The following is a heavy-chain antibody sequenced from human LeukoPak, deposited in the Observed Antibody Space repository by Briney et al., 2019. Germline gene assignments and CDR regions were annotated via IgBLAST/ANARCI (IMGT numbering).Heavy chain of an antibody. CDR3: ARALMRGLVYY. D-gene: IGHD3-22*01. J-gene: IGHJ4*02. CDR2: ISSSGSTI. CDR1: GFTFSDYY. Sequence: GGSLRLSCAASGFTFSDYYMSWIRQAPGKGPEWVSYISSSGSTIYYADSVKGRFTISRDNAKNSLYLQMNSLRAEDTAVYYCARALMRGLVYYWGQGTLVTVSS. V-gene: IGHV3-11*04.